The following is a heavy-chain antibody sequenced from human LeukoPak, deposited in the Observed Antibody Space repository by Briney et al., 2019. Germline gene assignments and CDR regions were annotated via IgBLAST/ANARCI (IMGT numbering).Heavy chain of an antibody. D-gene: IGHD2-15*01. CDR3: ARDSAGAQYFQH. CDR1: GGTFSIYA. V-gene: IGHV1-69*06. J-gene: IGHJ1*01. Sequence: ASVTVSFKGSGGTFSIYAVSWVRQAPGQGLERVGGIIPIFGRANYAQKFQGRVTITPDKSTRTAYMELSSLRSEDTAVYYCARDSAGAQYFQHWGQGTLVTVSS. CDR2: IIPIFGRA.